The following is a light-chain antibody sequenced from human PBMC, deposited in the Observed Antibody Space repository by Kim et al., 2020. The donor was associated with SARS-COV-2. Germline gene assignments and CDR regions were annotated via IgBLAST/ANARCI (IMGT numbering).Light chain of an antibody. J-gene: IGLJ3*02. CDR1: SSNIGSNY. CDR3: AAWDDSLSGPV. Sequence: ELTQPPSASGTPGQRVTISCSGSSSNIGSNYVYWYQQLPGTAPKLLIYRNNQRPSGVPDRFSGSKSGTSASLAISGLRSEDEADYYCAAWDDSLSGPVFGGGTQLTVL. V-gene: IGLV1-47*01. CDR2: RNN.